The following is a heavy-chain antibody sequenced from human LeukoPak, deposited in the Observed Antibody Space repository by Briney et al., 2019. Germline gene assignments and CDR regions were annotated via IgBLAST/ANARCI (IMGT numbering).Heavy chain of an antibody. Sequence: GGSLRLSCAASGFTFSSYSMNWVRQAPGKGLEWVSSISSSSSYIYYADSVKGRFTISRDNAKNSLYLQMNSLRAEDTAVFYCAKDFTSVGSYYPFDYWGQGTLVTVSS. CDR3: AKDFTSVGSYYPFDY. V-gene: IGHV3-21*04. J-gene: IGHJ4*02. CDR1: GFTFSSYS. D-gene: IGHD3-10*01. CDR2: ISSSSSYI.